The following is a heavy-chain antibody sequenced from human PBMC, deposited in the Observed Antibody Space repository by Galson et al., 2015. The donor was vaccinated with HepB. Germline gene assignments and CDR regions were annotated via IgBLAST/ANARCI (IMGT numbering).Heavy chain of an antibody. Sequence: SLRLSCAASGFTFSSYSMSWVRQAPGRGLDWVSAISGSGAYTYYADSVKGRFTISRDNSKNTLYLQMNSLRAEDTAVYYCACIAVAGTAFDYWGQGTLVTVSS. CDR1: GFTFSSYS. D-gene: IGHD6-19*01. J-gene: IGHJ4*02. CDR3: ACIAVAGTAFDY. CDR2: ISGSGAYT. V-gene: IGHV3-23*01.